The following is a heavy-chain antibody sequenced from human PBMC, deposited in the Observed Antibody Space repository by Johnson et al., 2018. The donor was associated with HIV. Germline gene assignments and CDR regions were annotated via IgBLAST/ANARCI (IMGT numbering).Heavy chain of an antibody. CDR3: ARALGLEVGAFDI. V-gene: IGHV3-72*01. Sequence: EVQLVESGGGLVQSGGSLRLSCAASGFTFSDHYMDWVRQAPGKGLEWVGRSRNKANTYTTEYAASVKGRFTISRDDSKNSLYLQMNSLRAEDTAVYYCARALGLEVGAFDIWGQGTMVTVSS. J-gene: IGHJ3*02. CDR1: GFTFSDHY. CDR2: SRNKANTYTT. D-gene: IGHD2-15*01.